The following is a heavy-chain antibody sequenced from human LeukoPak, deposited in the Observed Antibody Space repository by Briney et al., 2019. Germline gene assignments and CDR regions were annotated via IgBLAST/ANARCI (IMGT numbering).Heavy chain of an antibody. CDR2: IYSGGST. D-gene: IGHD3-10*01. CDR1: GFTVSSNY. Sequence: GGSLRLSCAASGFTVSSNYMSWVRQAPGKGLEWVSVIYSGGSTYYADSVKGRFTISRDNSKNTLYLQMNSLRAEDTAVYYCAKDRYYYGSGSYIFDYWGQGTLVTVSS. V-gene: IGHV3-53*01. J-gene: IGHJ4*02. CDR3: AKDRYYYGSGSYIFDY.